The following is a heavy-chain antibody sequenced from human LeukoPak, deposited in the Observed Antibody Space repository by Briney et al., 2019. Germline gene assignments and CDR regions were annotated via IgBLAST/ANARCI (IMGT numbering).Heavy chain of an antibody. CDR3: ARGLHNWGYAFDI. V-gene: IGHV1-8*01. J-gene: IGHJ3*02. CDR2: MNPNSGNT. CDR1: GNTFTSYD. Sequence: VASVKVSCKASGNTFTSYDINWVRQATGQGLEWMGWMNPNSGNTGYAQKFQGRVTMTRNTSISTAYMELSSLRSEYTAVYYCARGLHNWGYAFDIWGQGTMVTVSS. D-gene: IGHD7-27*01.